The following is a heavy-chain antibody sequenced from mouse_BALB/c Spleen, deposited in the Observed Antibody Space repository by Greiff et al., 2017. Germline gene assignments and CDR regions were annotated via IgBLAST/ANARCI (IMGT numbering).Heavy chain of an antibody. CDR2: IYPGSGNT. CDR3: ARSNDGYYAMDY. CDR1: GYTFTDYY. D-gene: IGHD2-3*01. V-gene: IGHV1-84*02. J-gene: IGHJ4*01. Sequence: QVQLKESGPELVKPGASVKISCKASGYTFTDYYINWVKQKPGQGLEWIGWIYPGSGNTKYNEKFKGKATLTVDTSSSTAYMQLSSLTSEDTAVYFCARSNDGYYAMDYWGQGTSVTVSA.